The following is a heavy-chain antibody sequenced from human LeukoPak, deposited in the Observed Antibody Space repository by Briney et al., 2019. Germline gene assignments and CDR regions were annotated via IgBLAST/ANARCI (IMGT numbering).Heavy chain of an antibody. CDR3: AKDDYYDTSGYRD. J-gene: IGHJ4*02. CDR1: GFTFSSYG. Sequence: GGSLRLSCAASGFTFSSYGMHWVRQAPGKGLEWVAVISYDGSNKYYADSVKGRFTISRDNARNSLYLQMNSLRAEDTAVYYCAKDDYYDTSGYRDWGQGTLVTVSS. V-gene: IGHV3-30*18. CDR2: ISYDGSNK. D-gene: IGHD3-22*01.